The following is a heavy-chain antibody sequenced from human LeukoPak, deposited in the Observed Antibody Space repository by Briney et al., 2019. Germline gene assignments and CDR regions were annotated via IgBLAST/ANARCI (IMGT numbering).Heavy chain of an antibody. CDR2: IYPGDSDT. CDR3: ASSSYSSGWYGEVDY. CDR1: GYSFTTYW. J-gene: IGHJ4*02. D-gene: IGHD6-19*01. Sequence: GESLKISCQGSGYSFTTYWIGWVRQMPGKGLEWMGIIYPGDSDTRYSPSFQGQVTISADKSISTAYLQWSSLKASDTAMYYCASSSYSSGWYGEVDYWGQGTLVTVSS. V-gene: IGHV5-51*01.